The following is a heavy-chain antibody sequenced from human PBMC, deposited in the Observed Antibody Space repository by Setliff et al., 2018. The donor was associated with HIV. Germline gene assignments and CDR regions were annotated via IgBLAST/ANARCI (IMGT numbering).Heavy chain of an antibody. D-gene: IGHD4-17*01. CDR2: ISPYNGHT. J-gene: IGHJ4*02. Sequence: ASVKVSCKASGYTFTTYDITWVRQAPRQGLEWLGWISPYNGHTNFAQKFQGRVTMTTDTATSTAYMEVRSLRSDDTAVYYCARTDYGGNSGGNYFDYWGQGSLGTSPQ. V-gene: IGHV1-18*01. CDR3: ARTDYGGNSGGNYFDY. CDR1: GYTFTTYD.